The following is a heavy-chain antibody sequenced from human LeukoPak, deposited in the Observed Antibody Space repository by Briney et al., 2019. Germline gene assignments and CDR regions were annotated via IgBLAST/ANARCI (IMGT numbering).Heavy chain of an antibody. V-gene: IGHV3-43*02. CDR3: AKPESSGWYYDY. D-gene: IGHD6-19*01. Sequence: GGSLRLSCAASGFTFDDSAVHWVRQAPGKGLEWVSLISGDGGRTHYAESVEGRFTISRDNSKNSLYLQMNSLRTEDTALYYCAKPESSGWYYDYWGQGTLVTVSS. J-gene: IGHJ4*02. CDR1: GFTFDDSA. CDR2: ISGDGGRT.